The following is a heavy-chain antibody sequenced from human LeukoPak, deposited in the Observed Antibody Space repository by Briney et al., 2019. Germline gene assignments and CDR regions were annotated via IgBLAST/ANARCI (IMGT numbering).Heavy chain of an antibody. Sequence: ASVKVSCKASGYTFTGYYMHWVRQAPGQGLEWMGWINPNSGGTNYAQKFQGWVTMTRDTSISTAYMELSRLRSDDTAVYYCARESIAAAGTPIDYWGQGTLVTVSS. V-gene: IGHV1-2*04. CDR3: ARESIAAAGTPIDY. D-gene: IGHD6-13*01. CDR2: INPNSGGT. CDR1: GYTFTGYY. J-gene: IGHJ4*02.